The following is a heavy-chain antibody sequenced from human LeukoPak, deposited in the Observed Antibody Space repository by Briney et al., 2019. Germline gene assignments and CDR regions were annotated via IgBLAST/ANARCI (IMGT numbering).Heavy chain of an antibody. D-gene: IGHD2-8*01. CDR1: GFTFSSYS. CDR3: ARDRYCTNGVCYDMDV. J-gene: IGHJ6*03. CDR2: IKQDGSEK. Sequence: GGSLRLSCAASGFTFSSYSMNWVRQAPGKGLEWVANIKQDGSEKYYVDSVKGRFTISRDNAKNSLYLQMNSLRAEDTAVYYCARDRYCTNGVCYDMDVWGKGTTVTVSS. V-gene: IGHV3-7*01.